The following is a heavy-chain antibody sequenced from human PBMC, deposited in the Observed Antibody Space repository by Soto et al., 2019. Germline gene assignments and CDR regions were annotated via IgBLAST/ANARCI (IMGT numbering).Heavy chain of an antibody. J-gene: IGHJ4*02. V-gene: IGHV3-53*02. CDR2: IYNDGTT. CDR1: GFIVSSHY. Sequence: EVQLVDTGGGLVQPGGSLRLSCAPSGFIVSSHYMTWVLQAPGKGLDWVSIIYNDGTTNYADSVKGRFTSSRDISRNTLYLQMNRLRAEDTAVDYCARFDYWGQGTLVTVSS. CDR3: ARFDY.